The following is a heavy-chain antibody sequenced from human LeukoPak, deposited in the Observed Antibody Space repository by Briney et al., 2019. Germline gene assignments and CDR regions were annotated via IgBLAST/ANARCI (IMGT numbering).Heavy chain of an antibody. CDR2: IRYDGSNR. CDR1: GFTFSNYG. Sequence: GGSLRLSCAASGFTFSNYGMHWVRQARAKGLEWGAFIRYDGSNRYYADSVKGRVTISRDNSKNTLFLQMNSLRAEDTAVYSCAKDLAVPGSDAFDIWGQGTMLTVSS. J-gene: IGHJ3*02. CDR3: AKDLAVPGSDAFDI. D-gene: IGHD6-19*01. V-gene: IGHV3-30*02.